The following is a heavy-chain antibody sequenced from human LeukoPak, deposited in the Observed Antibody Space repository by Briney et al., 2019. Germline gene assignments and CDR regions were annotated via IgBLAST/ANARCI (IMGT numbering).Heavy chain of an antibody. CDR1: GFSFSSYA. J-gene: IGHJ4*02. CDR3: AKSGYNRFDY. Sequence: GGSLRLSCAASGFSFSSYAMSWVRQAPGKGLEWVSNISGRDGSTYYADSVKGRFTISRDNSKNTLDLQMNSLRADATAVYYCAKSGYNRFDYWGQGTLVTVSS. D-gene: IGHD5-24*01. V-gene: IGHV3-23*01. CDR2: ISGRDGST.